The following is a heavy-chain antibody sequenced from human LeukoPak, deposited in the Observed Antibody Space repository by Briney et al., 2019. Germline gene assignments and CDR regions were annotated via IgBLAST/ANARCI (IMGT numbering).Heavy chain of an antibody. Sequence: PGGSLRLSCVASGFIFRDYAMSWVRQTPAGALEWVSSLRGDGETFYTDSVKGRFTLSRDHSRNTVYLQLSNLRVEDTAVYYCAKASWVSSADAVLWGQGTLVTVS. CDR1: GFIFRDYA. CDR3: AKASWVSSADAVL. J-gene: IGHJ4*02. D-gene: IGHD3-16*01. V-gene: IGHV3-23*01. CDR2: LRGDGET.